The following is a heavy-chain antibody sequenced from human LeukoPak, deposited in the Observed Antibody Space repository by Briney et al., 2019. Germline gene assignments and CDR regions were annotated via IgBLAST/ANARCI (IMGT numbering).Heavy chain of an antibody. D-gene: IGHD2-15*01. CDR3: SRGTVLVAAGGYYFDY. CDR2: IRSNAYGGTT. Sequence: DPGGTLSLSCTASGFSFCDYAMSWVRQAPGKGLEWVGFIRSNAYGGTTEYAASVKGRFTISRDDSKSIAYLQMNSLKTEDTAVYYCSRGTVLVAAGGYYFDYWGQGTLVTVSS. J-gene: IGHJ4*02. CDR1: GFSFCDYA. V-gene: IGHV3-49*04.